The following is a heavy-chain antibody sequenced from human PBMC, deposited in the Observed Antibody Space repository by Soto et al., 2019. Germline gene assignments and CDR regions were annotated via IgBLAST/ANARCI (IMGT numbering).Heavy chain of an antibody. CDR3: AKDRGRYCSGGSCYLFDY. D-gene: IGHD2-15*01. CDR2: INQDGSEK. CDR1: GFTFSSYW. J-gene: IGHJ4*02. Sequence: PGGSLRLSCAASGFTFSSYWMSWVRQAPGKGLEWVANINQDGSEKYYVDSVKGRFTISRDNAENSLYLQMNSLRAEDTAVYSCAKDRGRYCSGGSCYLFDYWGQGVLVTVSS. V-gene: IGHV3-7*01.